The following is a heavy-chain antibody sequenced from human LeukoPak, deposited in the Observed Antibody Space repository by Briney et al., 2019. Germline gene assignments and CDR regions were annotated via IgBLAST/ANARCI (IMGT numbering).Heavy chain of an antibody. Sequence: GRSLRLSCAASGFTFSSYAMSWVRQAPGKGLEWVSAISGSGGSTYYADSVKGRFTISRDNSKNTLYLQMNSLRAEDTAVYYCAKRQMATKTFDYWGQGTLVTVSS. V-gene: IGHV3-23*01. CDR2: ISGSGGST. J-gene: IGHJ4*02. CDR1: GFTFSSYA. CDR3: AKRQMATKTFDY. D-gene: IGHD5-24*01.